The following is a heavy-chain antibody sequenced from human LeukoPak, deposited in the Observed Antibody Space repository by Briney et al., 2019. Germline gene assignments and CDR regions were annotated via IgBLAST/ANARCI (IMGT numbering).Heavy chain of an antibody. D-gene: IGHD3-3*01. Sequence: ASVKVSCKASGGTFSSYAISWVRQAPGQGLEWMGGIIPIFGTANYAQKFQGRVTITTDESTSTAYMELSSLRSEDTAVYYCAATFWSGYWFDYWGQGTLATVSS. V-gene: IGHV1-69*05. CDR2: IIPIFGTA. CDR3: AATFWSGYWFDY. J-gene: IGHJ4*02. CDR1: GGTFSSYA.